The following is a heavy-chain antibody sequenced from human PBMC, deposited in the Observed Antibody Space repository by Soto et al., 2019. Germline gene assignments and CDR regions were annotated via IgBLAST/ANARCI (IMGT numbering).Heavy chain of an antibody. CDR3: ARREYYQFYMDV. CDR1: GFTVSSNY. J-gene: IGHJ6*03. Sequence: GGSLRLSCAASGFTVSSNYMSWVRQAPGKGLEWVSVIYSGGNTYYSDSVKGRFTISRDNSKNTLYLQMNSLRAEDTAVYYCARREYYQFYMDVWGKGTTVTVSS. V-gene: IGHV3-66*01. CDR2: IYSGGNT. D-gene: IGHD2-8*01.